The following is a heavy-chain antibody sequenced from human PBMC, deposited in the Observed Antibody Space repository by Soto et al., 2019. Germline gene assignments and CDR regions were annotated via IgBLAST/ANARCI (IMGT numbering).Heavy chain of an antibody. CDR3: ERDGPLDGSGVLDV. D-gene: IGHD3-3*01. J-gene: IGHJ6*02. CDR1: GFTFSSYA. Sequence: QVQLVESGGGVVQPGRSLRLSCAASGFTFSSYAMHWVRQAPGKGLEWVAVISDDGRNKYYADSVKGRFTISRDNSKNTLYLQMNSLRAEDTAVYYCERDGPLDGSGVLDVWGQGTTVTVSS. CDR2: ISDDGRNK. V-gene: IGHV3-30*04.